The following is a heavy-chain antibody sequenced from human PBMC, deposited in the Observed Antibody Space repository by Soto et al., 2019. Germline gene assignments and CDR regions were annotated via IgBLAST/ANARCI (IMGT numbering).Heavy chain of an antibody. D-gene: IGHD3-3*01. CDR3: ARDIFGGSYDFWH. CDR1: GFIVSGIF. V-gene: IGHV3-66*01. J-gene: IGHJ4*02. Sequence: EVRLVESGGGLVQPGGSLRLSCAASGFIVSGIFMTWVRQVPGKWPEWVSTLSSDDKTYYADSVRGRFTISRDSSKNTLCLQMNTLRAEDTAVYHCARDIFGGSYDFWHGGQGTLVTVSS. CDR2: LSSDDKT.